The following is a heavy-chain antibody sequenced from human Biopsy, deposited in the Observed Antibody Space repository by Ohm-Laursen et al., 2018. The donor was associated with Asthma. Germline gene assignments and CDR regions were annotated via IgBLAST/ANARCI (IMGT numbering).Heavy chain of an antibody. J-gene: IGHJ3*02. CDR2: ISKDASTQ. D-gene: IGHD1-1*01. CDR3: ARDGTDDAFDI. V-gene: IGHV3-30*03. Sequence: SLRLSCTASGFTFSDYYMSWIRQAPGKGLEWVGVISKDASTQDYADSVKGRFTMARDNSKNTLDLQMNSLREEDTAVYYCARDGTDDAFDIWGQGTVVSVSS. CDR1: GFTFSDYY.